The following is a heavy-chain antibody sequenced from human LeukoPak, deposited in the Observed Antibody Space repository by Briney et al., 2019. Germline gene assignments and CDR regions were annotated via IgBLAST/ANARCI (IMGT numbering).Heavy chain of an antibody. D-gene: IGHD3-10*01. CDR3: AKDRQYYYGSGS. CDR1: GLRFSDQY. V-gene: IGHV3-11*01. Sequence: GGSLRLSCAASGLRFSDQYMIWIRQTPGKGLEWISFISGSGANRFYADSMKGRFTISKDNTKNSLYLQMNSLRAEDTAVYYCAKDRQYYYGSGSWGQGTLVTVSS. CDR2: ISGSGANR. J-gene: IGHJ5*02.